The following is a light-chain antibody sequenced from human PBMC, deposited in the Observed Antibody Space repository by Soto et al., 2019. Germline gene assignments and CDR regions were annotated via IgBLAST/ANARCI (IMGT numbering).Light chain of an antibody. V-gene: IGLV2-14*03. J-gene: IGLJ1*01. Sequence: QSALTQPASVSGSPGQSITISCTGTSSDIGHYDYVSWCQQHPGKAPKLMIYHVTYRPSGVSNRYSGSKSGNSASLTISGPQADDEADYYCCSLTTSHTYVFGSGTKVTVL. CDR1: SSDIGHYDY. CDR2: HVT. CDR3: CSLTTSHTYV.